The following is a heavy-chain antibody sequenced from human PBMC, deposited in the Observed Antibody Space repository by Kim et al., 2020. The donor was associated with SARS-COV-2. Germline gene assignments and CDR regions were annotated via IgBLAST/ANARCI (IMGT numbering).Heavy chain of an antibody. D-gene: IGHD4-17*01. CDR3: ASQTNYGDHPLDY. Sequence: GGSLRLSCAASGFTFSNYAMNWVRQAPGKGLEWVAIILHDETNKYYADSVRGRFTISRDNSKKTVFLQMNSLRAEDTAVYYCASQTNYGDHPLDYWGQGTLVTVSS. J-gene: IGHJ4*02. V-gene: IGHV3-30-3*01. CDR2: ILHDETNK. CDR1: GFTFSNYA.